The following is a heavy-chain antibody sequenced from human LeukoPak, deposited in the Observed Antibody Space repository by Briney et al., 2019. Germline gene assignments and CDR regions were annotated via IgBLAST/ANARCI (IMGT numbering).Heavy chain of an antibody. Sequence: PGGSLRLSCAASGFTFSTYWMSWVRQAPGKGLEWVANIKQDGSEKNYVDSVKGRFTISRDNAKNSLYLQMNNLRDEDTAVYYCTRDPEALDYWGQGTLVTVSS. J-gene: IGHJ4*02. CDR2: IKQDGSEK. CDR1: GFTFSTYW. V-gene: IGHV3-7*01. CDR3: TRDPEALDY.